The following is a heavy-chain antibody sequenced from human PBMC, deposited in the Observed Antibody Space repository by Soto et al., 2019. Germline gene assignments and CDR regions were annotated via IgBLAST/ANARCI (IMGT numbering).Heavy chain of an antibody. J-gene: IGHJ4*02. D-gene: IGHD3-3*01. CDR1: GGSISSGGYY. CDR2: IYYSWST. V-gene: IGHV4-31*03. CDR3: ARVTSDFGVVINDY. Sequence: QVQLQESGPGLVKPSQTLSLTCTVSGGSISSGGYYWSWIRQHPGKGLEWIGYIYYSWSTYYNPSRKRRVTISVDTSKNQFSLKLSSVTAADTAVYYCARVTSDFGVVINDYWGQGTLVTVSS.